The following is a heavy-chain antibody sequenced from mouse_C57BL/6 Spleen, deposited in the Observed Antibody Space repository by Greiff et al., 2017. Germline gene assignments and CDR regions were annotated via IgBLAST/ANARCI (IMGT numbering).Heavy chain of an antibody. J-gene: IGHJ2*01. CDR2: SYPGDGDT. Sequence: VQLQQSGAELVKPGASVKISCKASGYAFSSYWMNWVKQRPGKGLEWIGQSYPGDGDTNYNGKFKGKATLTADKSSSTAYMQLSSLTSEYSAVYFWARDGSSYQGYFDYWGQGTTLTVSS. CDR3: ARDGSSYQGYFDY. D-gene: IGHD1-1*01. CDR1: GYAFSSYW. V-gene: IGHV1-80*01.